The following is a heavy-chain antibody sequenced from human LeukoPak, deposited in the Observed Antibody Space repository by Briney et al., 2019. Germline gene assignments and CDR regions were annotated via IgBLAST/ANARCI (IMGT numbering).Heavy chain of an antibody. Sequence: GASVKVSCKASGGTFSSYAISWVRQAPGQGLEWMGGIIPIFGTANYAQKFQGRVTITTDESTSTAYMELSSLRSEDTAVYYCATRPTYYDFWSGYPLDYWGQGTLVTVSS. D-gene: IGHD3-3*01. J-gene: IGHJ4*02. CDR2: IIPIFGTA. CDR1: GGTFSSYA. CDR3: ATRPTYYDFWSGYPLDY. V-gene: IGHV1-69*05.